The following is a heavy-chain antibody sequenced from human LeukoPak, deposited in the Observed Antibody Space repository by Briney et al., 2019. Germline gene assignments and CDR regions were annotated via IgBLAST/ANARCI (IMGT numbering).Heavy chain of an antibody. CDR3: ARRSSSSYYYYYMDV. J-gene: IGHJ6*03. CDR2: IDYSGST. CDR1: GDSISSHY. Sequence: SETLSLTCTVSGDSISSHYWSWIRQPPGKGLECIGFIDYSGSTNYNPSLRSRVTISVDTSKKQFSLMLRFVTAADTAVYYCARRSSSSYYYYYMDVWGKGTTVTVSS. D-gene: IGHD6-13*01. V-gene: IGHV4-59*11.